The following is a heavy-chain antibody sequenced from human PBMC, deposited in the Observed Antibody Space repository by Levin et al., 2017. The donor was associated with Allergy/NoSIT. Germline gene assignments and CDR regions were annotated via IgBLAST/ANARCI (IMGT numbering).Heavy chain of an antibody. V-gene: IGHV3-15*01. CDR1: GFTFSNAW. CDR2: IKSKTDGGTT. D-gene: IGHD2-15*01. CDR3: TTLYCSGGSCYHRGVT. Sequence: GGSLRLSCAASGFTFSNAWMSWVRQAPGKGLEWVGRIKSKTDGGTTDYAAPVKGRFTISRDDSKNTLYLQMNSLKTEDTAVYYCTTLYCSGGSCYHRGVTWGQGTLVTVSS. J-gene: IGHJ5*02.